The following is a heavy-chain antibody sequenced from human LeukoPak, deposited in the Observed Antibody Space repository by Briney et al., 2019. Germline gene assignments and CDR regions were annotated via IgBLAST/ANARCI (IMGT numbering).Heavy chain of an antibody. CDR2: IYYSGST. CDR1: GGSISSSSYY. D-gene: IGHD1-26*01. J-gene: IGHJ4*02. CDR3: ARRAGRGYYFDY. V-gene: IGHV4-39*01. Sequence: SETLSLTCTVSGGSISSSSYYWGWIRQPPGKGLEWIGSIYYSGSTYYNPSLKSRVTISVDTSKNQFSLKLSSVTAADTAVYYCARRAGRGYYFDYWGQGTLVTVSS.